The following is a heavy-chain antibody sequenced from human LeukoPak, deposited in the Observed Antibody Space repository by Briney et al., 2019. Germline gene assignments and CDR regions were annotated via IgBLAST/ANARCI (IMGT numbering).Heavy chain of an antibody. CDR3: ATLTTAVTAYYFDY. V-gene: IGHV4-4*09. Sequence: SETLSLTCTVSGGSISSYYWSWIRQPPGKGLEWIGYIYHGGSTDYNPSIRSRVTISVDTSKSQFSLKLTSVTAADTAVYYCATLTTAVTAYYFDYWGQGTLVTVSS. J-gene: IGHJ4*02. CDR1: GGSISSYY. CDR2: IYHGGST. D-gene: IGHD4-23*01.